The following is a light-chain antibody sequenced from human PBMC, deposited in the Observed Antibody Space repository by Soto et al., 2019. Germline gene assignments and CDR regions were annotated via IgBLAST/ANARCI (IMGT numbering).Light chain of an antibody. CDR1: QDVRTH. V-gene: IGKV3-11*01. Sequence: DIVLTQSPATLSLSPGERATLSCRASQDVRTHLAWYQHKPGQAPRLLIYDASNRAAGIPARFSGSGSGTDFTLTISSLEPEDFAVYFCQECRNWPRATFGGGTKVEIK. J-gene: IGKJ4*01. CDR3: QECRNWPRAT. CDR2: DAS.